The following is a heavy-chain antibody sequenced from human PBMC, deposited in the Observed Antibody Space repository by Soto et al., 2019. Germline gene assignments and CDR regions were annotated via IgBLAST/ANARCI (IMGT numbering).Heavy chain of an antibody. Sequence: AEVKVPCPSAGYTFTGYYMHWLLRAPGQGLEWMGWINPNSGGTNYAQKFQGRVTMTRDTSISTAYMELSRLRSDDTAVDYCARVKPYYYGIDSRGPGTSVTV. CDR3: ARVKPYYYGIDS. V-gene: IGHV1-2*02. J-gene: IGHJ6*01. CDR2: INPNSGGT. CDR1: GYTFTGYY.